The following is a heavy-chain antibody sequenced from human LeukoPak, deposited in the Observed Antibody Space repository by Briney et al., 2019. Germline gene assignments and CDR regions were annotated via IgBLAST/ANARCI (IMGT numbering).Heavy chain of an antibody. D-gene: IGHD2-2*01. CDR2: VSGSGSNT. CDR3: PPDTGFVPSVTHFSYNGMDV. J-gene: IGHJ6*02. Sequence: GGSLRLSCAASGFTFSSYAMSWVRQAPGKGLEWVSGVSGSGSNTHYADSVKGRFTISRDNSKNTLYLQMNSLTAEDTAVYYCPPDTGFVPSVTHFSYNGMDVWGQGTTVTVSS. V-gene: IGHV3-23*01. CDR1: GFTFSSYA.